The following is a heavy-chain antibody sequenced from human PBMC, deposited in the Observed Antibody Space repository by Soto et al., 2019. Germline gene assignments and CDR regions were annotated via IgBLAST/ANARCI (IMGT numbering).Heavy chain of an antibody. V-gene: IGHV3-30-3*01. Sequence: QEQLMESGGGVVQPGRSLRLSCVASGFSFSSQAMHWVRQAPGKGLEWVAAISNDGNRQLYADSVKDRFTISRDNSRNTLDLQMNNLRTEDTGLYFCARDIYSYGSVGTPDIWGQGTMVTVSS. D-gene: IGHD5-18*01. CDR2: ISNDGNRQ. CDR3: ARDIYSYGSVGTPDI. J-gene: IGHJ3*02. CDR1: GFSFSSQA.